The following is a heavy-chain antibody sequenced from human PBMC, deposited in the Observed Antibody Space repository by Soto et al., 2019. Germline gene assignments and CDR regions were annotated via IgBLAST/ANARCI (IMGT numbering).Heavy chain of an antibody. CDR3: ERDYYGDYYFDY. CDR2: IYSGGST. CDR1: GFTVSSNY. Sequence: GGSLRLSCAASGFTVSSNYMSWVRQAPGKGLEWVSVIYSGGSTYYADSVKGRFTISRDNSKNTVYLQMNSLRAEDTAVYYCERDYYGDYYFDYWGQGALVTVSS. D-gene: IGHD4-17*01. J-gene: IGHJ4*02. V-gene: IGHV3-66*01.